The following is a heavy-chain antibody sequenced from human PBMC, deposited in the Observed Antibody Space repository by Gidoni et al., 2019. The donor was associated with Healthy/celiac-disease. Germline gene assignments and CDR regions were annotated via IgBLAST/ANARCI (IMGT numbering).Heavy chain of an antibody. CDR1: GYTFTSYG. D-gene: IGHD6-13*01. V-gene: IGHV1-18*01. CDR2: ISAYNGNT. J-gene: IGHJ6*02. CDR3: ARERRIGGYSSSWYVRYGMDV. Sequence: QVQLVQSGAEVKKPGASVKVSCKASGYTFTSYGISWVRQAPGQGLEWMGWISAYNGNTNYAQKLQGRVTMTTDTSTSTAYMELRSLRSDDTAVYYCARERRIGGYSSSWYVRYGMDVWGQGTTVTVSS.